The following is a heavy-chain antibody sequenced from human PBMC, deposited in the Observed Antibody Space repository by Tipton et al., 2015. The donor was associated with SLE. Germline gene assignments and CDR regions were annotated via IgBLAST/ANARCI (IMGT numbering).Heavy chain of an antibody. CDR1: GGSFSGYY. CDR3: ASPHSSSSEKEGGNWFDP. V-gene: IGHV4-34*01. D-gene: IGHD6-6*01. J-gene: IGHJ5*02. Sequence: LRLSCAVYGGSFSGYYWSWIRQPPGKGLEWIGEINHSGSTNYNPSLKSRVTISVDTSKNQFSLKLSSVTAADTAVYYCASPHSSSSEKEGGNWFDPWGQGTLVAVPS. CDR2: INHSGST.